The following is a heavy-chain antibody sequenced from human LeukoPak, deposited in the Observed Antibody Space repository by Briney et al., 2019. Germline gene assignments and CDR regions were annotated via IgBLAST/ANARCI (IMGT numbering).Heavy chain of an antibody. CDR3: ARTVTSFEPTPPYYFDY. Sequence: GGSLRLSXAASGFTFSDYYMSWIRQAPGKGLEWVSYISSSGSTIYHADSVKGRFTISRDNAKNSLYLQMNSLRAEDTAVYYCARTVTSFEPTPPYYFDYWGQGTLVTVSS. CDR1: GFTFSDYY. J-gene: IGHJ4*02. CDR2: ISSSGSTI. D-gene: IGHD4-17*01. V-gene: IGHV3-11*04.